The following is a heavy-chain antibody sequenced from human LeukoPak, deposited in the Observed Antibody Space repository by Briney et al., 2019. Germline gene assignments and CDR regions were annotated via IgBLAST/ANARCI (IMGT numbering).Heavy chain of an antibody. J-gene: IGHJ3*01. CDR1: GDSISYHNYY. V-gene: IGHV4-39*01. CDR2: VYYTGNT. D-gene: IGHD6-19*01. Sequence: SETLSLTCAVSGDSISYHNYYWDWIRQPPGKGLEWIGTVYYTGNTYYNPSLKSRVAISVDTSKNQFSLQLTSMTAADTAVYYCARLRSMAGHRGGFDFWGRGTMVTVSS. CDR3: ARLRSMAGHRGGFDF.